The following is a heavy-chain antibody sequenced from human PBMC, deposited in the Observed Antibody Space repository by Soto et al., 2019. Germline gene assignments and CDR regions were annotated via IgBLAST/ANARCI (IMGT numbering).Heavy chain of an antibody. CDR1: GVTFSSYA. CDR2: ISVSGDRT. J-gene: IGHJ4*02. CDR3: AKDGDSITRNKPLDY. D-gene: IGHD2-2*01. Sequence: GSPRLSCAASGVTFSSYAMCWVLQAPVKGLEWVSSISVSGDRTFYADSVKGRFTISRDNSRNTLHLQMNSLRAEDTAVYYCAKDGDSITRNKPLDYWGQGTLVTVSS. V-gene: IGHV3-23*01.